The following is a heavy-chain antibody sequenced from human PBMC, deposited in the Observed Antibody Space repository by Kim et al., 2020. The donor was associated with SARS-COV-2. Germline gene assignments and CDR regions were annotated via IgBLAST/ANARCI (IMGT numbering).Heavy chain of an antibody. CDR3: ARETPSVDTNWYFDL. Sequence: GGSLRLSCAASGFTFSSYGMHWVRQAPGKGLEWVAVIWYDGSNKYYADSVKGRFTISRDNSKNTLYLQMNSLRAEDTAVYYCARETPSVDTNWYFDLWGRGTLVTVSS. J-gene: IGHJ2*01. CDR2: IWYDGSNK. D-gene: IGHD5-18*01. V-gene: IGHV3-33*08. CDR1: GFTFSSYG.